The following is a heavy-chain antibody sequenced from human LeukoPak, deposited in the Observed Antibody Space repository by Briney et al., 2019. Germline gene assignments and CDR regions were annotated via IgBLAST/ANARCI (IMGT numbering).Heavy chain of an antibody. Sequence: RESLKISCKGSGYSFTSYYWISWVRQMPGKGLEWMGRIDPSDSYTNYSPSFQGHVTISADKSISTAYLQWSSLKASDTAMYYCATGRYGSGSYMYYFDYWGQGTLVTVSS. CDR3: ATGRYGSGSYMYYFDY. V-gene: IGHV5-10-1*01. D-gene: IGHD3-10*01. J-gene: IGHJ4*02. CDR1: GYSFTSYYW. CDR2: IDPSDSYT.